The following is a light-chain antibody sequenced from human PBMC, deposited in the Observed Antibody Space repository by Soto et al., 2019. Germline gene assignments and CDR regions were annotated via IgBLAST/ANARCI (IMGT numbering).Light chain of an antibody. CDR1: QSISSW. V-gene: IGKV1-5*01. Sequence: DIQMSQSPSTLSATAGDRVTMTCRASQSISSWLAWYQHKPGKAPKLLIYDASNLDSGVPSRFSGSGSGTEFSLTISNLQPDDCATYYCQQYENYWTFGQGTKVDI. J-gene: IGKJ1*01. CDR2: DAS. CDR3: QQYENYWT.